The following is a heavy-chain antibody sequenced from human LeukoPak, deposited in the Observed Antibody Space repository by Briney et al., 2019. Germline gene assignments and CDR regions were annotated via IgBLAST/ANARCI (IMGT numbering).Heavy chain of an antibody. V-gene: IGHV3-30*04. J-gene: IGHJ6*03. Sequence: GGSLRLSCAASGFTFSSYAMHWVRQAPGKGREWVAVLSYDGGIKYYADSVKGRFTFSRDNSKNTLSLQMNSLRAEDTALYYCARSRYCSGGTCYSNYYYYYMDVWGKGTSVTVSS. CDR1: GFTFSSYA. CDR3: ARSRYCSGGTCYSNYYYYYMDV. CDR2: LSYDGGIK. D-gene: IGHD2-15*01.